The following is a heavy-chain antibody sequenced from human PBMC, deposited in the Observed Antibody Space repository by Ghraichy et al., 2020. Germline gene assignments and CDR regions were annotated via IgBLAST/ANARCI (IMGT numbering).Heavy chain of an antibody. Sequence: GGSLRLSCAASGFTFSSYAMHWVRQAPGKGLEWVAVISYDGSNKYYADSVKGRFTISRDNSKNTLYLQMNSLRAEDTAVYYCARWGNDFWSGYYSDYYYGMDVWGQGTTVTVSS. D-gene: IGHD3-3*01. CDR3: ARWGNDFWSGYYSDYYYGMDV. V-gene: IGHV3-30-3*01. CDR2: ISYDGSNK. J-gene: IGHJ6*02. CDR1: GFTFSSYA.